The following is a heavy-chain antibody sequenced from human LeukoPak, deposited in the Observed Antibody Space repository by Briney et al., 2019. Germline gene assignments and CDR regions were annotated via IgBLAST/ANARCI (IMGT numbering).Heavy chain of an antibody. D-gene: IGHD6-19*01. J-gene: IGHJ4*02. CDR2: IVPIFGKS. Sequence: GSSVNVSCKASGGTYTTFAISWMRQAPGQGLQWMGAIVPIFGKSHYAQKLQGRLTITADESTNTAFMELARLTADDTAVYYCARESLAGTWPSDYWGQGTLVTVSS. CDR1: GGTYTTFA. CDR3: ARESLAGTWPSDY. V-gene: IGHV1-69*01.